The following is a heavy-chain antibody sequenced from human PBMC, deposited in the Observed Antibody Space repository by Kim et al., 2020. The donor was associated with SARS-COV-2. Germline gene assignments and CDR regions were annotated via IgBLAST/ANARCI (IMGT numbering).Heavy chain of an antibody. CDR2: IYHSGSP. CDR3: ARSVARIPPVGYYSHG. Sequence: SETLSLTCTVSGFSISSCYYWCLLRPPPGKGLELIGSIYHSGSPYYNPSLKSRFTISIDTSKNQLSLQLSSLTAADTAVYYCARSVARIPPVGYYSHG. CDR1: GFSISSCYY. D-gene: IGHD2-15*01. J-gene: IGHJ6*01. V-gene: IGHV4-38-2*02.